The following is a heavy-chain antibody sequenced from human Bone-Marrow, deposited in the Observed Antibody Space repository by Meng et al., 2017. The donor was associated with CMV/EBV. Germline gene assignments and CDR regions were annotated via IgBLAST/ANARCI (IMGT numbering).Heavy chain of an antibody. CDR2: INPNSGGT. J-gene: IGHJ5*02. D-gene: IGHD2-2*02. Sequence: ASVKGSCKASGYTFTGYYMHWVRQAPGQGLEWMGWINPNSGGTNYAQKFQGRVTMTRDTSISTAYMELSRLRSDDTAVFYCARVYCSTTSCYSLDPWGQGTLVTVSS. V-gene: IGHV1-2*02. CDR3: ARVYCSTTSCYSLDP. CDR1: GYTFTGYY.